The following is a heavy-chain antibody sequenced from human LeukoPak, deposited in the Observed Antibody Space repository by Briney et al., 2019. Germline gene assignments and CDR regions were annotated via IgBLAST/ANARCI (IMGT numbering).Heavy chain of an antibody. V-gene: IGHV1-2*06. CDR2: INPNSGGT. CDR1: GYTFTSYD. CDR3: ARDPPNSRFDY. Sequence: ASVTVSCKASGYTFTSYDINWVRQAPGQGLEWMGRINPNSGGTNYAQKFQGRVTMTRDTSISTAYMELSRLSSDDTAVYYCARDPPNSRFDYWGQGTLVTVSS. D-gene: IGHD6-13*01. J-gene: IGHJ4*02.